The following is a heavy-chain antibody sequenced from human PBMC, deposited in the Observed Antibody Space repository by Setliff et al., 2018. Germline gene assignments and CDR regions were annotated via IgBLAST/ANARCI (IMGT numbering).Heavy chain of an antibody. Sequence: ASVKVSCKASGGTFSSYAISWVRQAPGQGLEWMGGIIPIFGTANYAQKFQGRVTITADESTSTAYMELSSLRSEDTAVYYCASSRDYNFWSGYYSPLDYWGQGTLSPSPQ. J-gene: IGHJ4*02. CDR1: GGTFSSYA. D-gene: IGHD3-3*01. CDR3: ASSRDYNFWSGYYSPLDY. V-gene: IGHV1-69*13. CDR2: IIPIFGTA.